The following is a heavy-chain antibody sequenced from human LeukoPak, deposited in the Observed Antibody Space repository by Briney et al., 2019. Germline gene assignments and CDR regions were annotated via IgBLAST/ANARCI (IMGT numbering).Heavy chain of an antibody. CDR3: ARPYYYDSRVDH. V-gene: IGHV4-30-4*01. CDR2: TYYSGST. Sequence: PSETLSLTCTVSGGSISSGDYYWSWIRQPPGKGLEWIGYTYYSGSTYYNPSLKRRATISVDTSKNQFSLKLTSVTAAATAVYYCARPYYYDSRVDHWGQGTLVTVSS. CDR1: GGSISSGDYY. J-gene: IGHJ5*02. D-gene: IGHD3-22*01.